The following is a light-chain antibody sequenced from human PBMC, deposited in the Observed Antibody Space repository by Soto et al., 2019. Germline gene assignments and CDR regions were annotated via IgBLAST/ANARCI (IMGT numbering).Light chain of an antibody. V-gene: IGKV3-11*01. CDR3: QQRSSWPLT. J-gene: IGKJ5*01. Sequence: EIVLTQSPDTLSLSPGERATLSCRASRSVSSYLAWYQQKPGQAPRLLIYDASNRATGIPARFSGSGSGTDFTLTISSLEPEDFAVYFCQQRSSWPLTFGQGTRLEIK. CDR2: DAS. CDR1: RSVSSY.